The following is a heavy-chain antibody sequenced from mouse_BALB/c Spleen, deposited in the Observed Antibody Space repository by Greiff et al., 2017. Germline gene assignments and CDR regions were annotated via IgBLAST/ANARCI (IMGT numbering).Heavy chain of an antibody. Sequence: EVKLMESGAELVKPGASVKLSCTASGFNIKDTYMHWVKQRPEQGLEWIGRIDPANGNTKYDPKFQGKATIPADTSSNTAYLQLSSLTSEDTAVYYCARELQYCDVWGAGTTVTGSS. CDR1: GFNIKDTY. J-gene: IGHJ1*01. CDR3: ARELQYCDV. V-gene: IGHV14-3*02. CDR2: IDPANGNT. D-gene: IGHD1-1*01.